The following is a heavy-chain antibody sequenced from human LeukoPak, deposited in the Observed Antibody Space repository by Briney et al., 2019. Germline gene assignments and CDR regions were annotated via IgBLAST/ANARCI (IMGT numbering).Heavy chain of an antibody. CDR2: INHSGST. D-gene: IGHD1-26*01. CDR3: ARRVIVGASLVFDY. Sequence: SETLSLTCAVYGGSFSGYYWSWIRQPPGKGLEWIGEINHSGSTNYNPSPKSRVTISVDTSKSQFSLKLSSVTAADTAVYYCARRVIVGASLVFDYWGQGTLVTVSS. CDR1: GGSFSGYY. J-gene: IGHJ4*02. V-gene: IGHV4-34*01.